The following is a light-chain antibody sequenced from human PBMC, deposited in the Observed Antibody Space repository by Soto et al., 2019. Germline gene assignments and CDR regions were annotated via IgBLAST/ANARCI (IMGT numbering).Light chain of an antibody. CDR1: QDISNY. Sequence: DIQMTQSPSSLSASTGDRVTITCQASQDISNYLNWYHQKPGKAPKLLIHEASKLETGVPSRFSGSRSGTDFTFTISSLQPEDIATYYCQQFYNLPTFGGGTKVEIK. V-gene: IGKV1-33*01. CDR2: EAS. CDR3: QQFYNLPT. J-gene: IGKJ4*01.